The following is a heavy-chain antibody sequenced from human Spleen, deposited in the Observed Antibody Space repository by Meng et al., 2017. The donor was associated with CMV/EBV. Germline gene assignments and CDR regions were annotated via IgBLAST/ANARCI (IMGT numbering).Heavy chain of an antibody. CDR3: ARSSGDNSYFDY. V-gene: IGHV4-4*02. D-gene: IGHD4-11*01. CDR1: AGSVSTTHW. J-gene: IGHJ4*02. CDR2: IYHTGST. Sequence: CAVSAGSVSTTHWWKWVRQPPGKGLELIVQIYHTGSTDYNPSLESRVTMSVDKSKNQFSLKVSSVTAADTAIYYCARSSGDNSYFDYWGRGTLVTVSS.